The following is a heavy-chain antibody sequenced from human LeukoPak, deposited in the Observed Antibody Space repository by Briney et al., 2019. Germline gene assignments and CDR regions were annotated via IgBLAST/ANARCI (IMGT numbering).Heavy chain of an antibody. CDR2: ISSSGSTI. D-gene: IGHD6-13*01. V-gene: IGHV3-48*03. CDR1: DFSFSSYS. CDR3: ARATYSSSWYRGDNWFDP. Sequence: GGSLRLSCAASDFSFSSYSMNWVRQAPGKGLEWVSYISSSGSTIYYADSVKGRFTISRDNAKNSLYLQMNSLRAEDTAVYYCARATYSSSWYRGDNWFDPWGQGTLVTVSS. J-gene: IGHJ5*02.